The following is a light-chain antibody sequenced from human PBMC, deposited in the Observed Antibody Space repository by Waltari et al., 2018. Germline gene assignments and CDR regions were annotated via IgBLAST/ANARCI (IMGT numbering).Light chain of an antibody. Sequence: QSALTQPASVSGSPGQSITISCAVSSSDVGSYNLVSWYQHHPGKAPRLMIFEGSKRPSGVSNRFSGSKSGNMASLTVSGLQAEDEADYYCCSYVGSSIFVFGTGTKVTVL. V-gene: IGLV2-23*01. CDR1: SSDVGSYNL. J-gene: IGLJ1*01. CDR3: CSYVGSSIFV. CDR2: EGS.